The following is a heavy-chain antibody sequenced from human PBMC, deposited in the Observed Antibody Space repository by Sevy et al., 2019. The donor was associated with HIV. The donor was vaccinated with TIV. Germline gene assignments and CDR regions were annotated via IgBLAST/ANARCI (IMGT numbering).Heavy chain of an antibody. CDR2: IYYSGST. D-gene: IGHD3-10*01. V-gene: IGHV4-59*13. Sequence: SETLSLTCTVSGGSISSYYWSWIRQPPGKGLEWIGNIYYSGSTNYNPSLKSRVTISVDTSKNQFSLKLSSVTAADTAVYYCARDTFMVRGGDYYYGMDVWGQGTTVTVSS. J-gene: IGHJ6*02. CDR1: GGSISSYY. CDR3: ARDTFMVRGGDYYYGMDV.